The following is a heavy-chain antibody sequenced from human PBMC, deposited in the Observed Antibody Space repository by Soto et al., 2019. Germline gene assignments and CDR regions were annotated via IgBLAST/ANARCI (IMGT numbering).Heavy chain of an antibody. V-gene: IGHV4-38-2*01. Sequence: CLTCAICGYSIRSAHFCGCIQQPLAKRLEWVWTLSHIIITYYNWHIKSRVTISVETSKNQFPLRLSSVTAADTATYSCANSAISNSTWFYFDQWGQGTFVTVYS. CDR1: GYSIRSAHF. CDR2: LSHIIIT. CDR3: ANSAISNSTWFYFDQ. D-gene: IGHD6-13*01. J-gene: IGHJ4*02.